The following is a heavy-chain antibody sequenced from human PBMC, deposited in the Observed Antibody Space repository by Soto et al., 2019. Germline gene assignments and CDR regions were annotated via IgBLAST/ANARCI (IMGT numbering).Heavy chain of an antibody. CDR3: ARERRAHYYDSSGYYLDY. V-gene: IGHV1-18*04. D-gene: IGHD3-22*01. CDR2: ISAYNGNT. J-gene: IGHJ4*02. Sequence: WASVKVSCKASGYTFTSYGISWVRQAPGQGLEWMGWISAYNGNTNYAQKLQGRVTMTTDTSTSTAYMELRSLRSDDTAVYYCARERRAHYYDSSGYYLDYWGQGTLVTVSS. CDR1: GYTFTSYG.